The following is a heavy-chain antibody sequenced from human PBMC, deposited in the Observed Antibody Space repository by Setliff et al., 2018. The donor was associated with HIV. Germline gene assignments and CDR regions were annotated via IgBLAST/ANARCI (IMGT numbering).Heavy chain of an antibody. V-gene: IGHV3-30*01. J-gene: IGHJ6*03. CDR2: IPNAGSNK. Sequence: GGSLRLSCAASGFTFCTYAMHWVRQAPGKGLEWVAVIPNAGSNKYYADSVKGRLTISRDNSKNTLHLQMDSLGADDTAVFYCAKLAGGTSPDGYYYYMDVWGKGTTVTVSS. CDR1: GFTFCTYA. D-gene: IGHD2-15*01. CDR3: AKLAGGTSPDGYYYYMDV.